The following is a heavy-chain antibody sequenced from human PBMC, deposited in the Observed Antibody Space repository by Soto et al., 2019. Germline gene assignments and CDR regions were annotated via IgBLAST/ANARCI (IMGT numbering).Heavy chain of an antibody. V-gene: IGHV1-8*01. CDR3: ARGPAYYDILTGYYSHWFDP. J-gene: IGHJ5*02. D-gene: IGHD3-9*01. CDR2: MNPNSGNT. CDR1: GHTFTSYD. Sequence: ASVKVSCKASGHTFTSYDINWVRQATGQGLEWMGWMNPNSGNTGYAQKFQGRVTMTRNTSISTAYMELSSLRSEDTAVYYCARGPAYYDILTGYYSHWFDPWGQGTLVTVSS.